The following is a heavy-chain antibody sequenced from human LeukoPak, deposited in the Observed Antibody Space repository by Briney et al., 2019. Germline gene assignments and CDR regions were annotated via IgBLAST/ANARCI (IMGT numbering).Heavy chain of an antibody. CDR3: ARVVVVVPAAISRYYMDV. V-gene: IGHV3-48*04. Sequence: GSLRLSCAASGFTFSSYSMNWVRQAPGKGLEWVSYISSSSSTIYYADSVKGRFTISRDNAKNSLYLQMNSLRAEDTAVYYCARVVVVVPAAISRYYMDVWGKGTTVTISS. CDR2: ISSSSSTI. CDR1: GFTFSSYS. J-gene: IGHJ6*03. D-gene: IGHD2-2*01.